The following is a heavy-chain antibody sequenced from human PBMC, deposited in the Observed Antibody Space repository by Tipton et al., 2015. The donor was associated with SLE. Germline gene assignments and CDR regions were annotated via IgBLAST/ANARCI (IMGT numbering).Heavy chain of an antibody. V-gene: IGHV4-59*01. D-gene: IGHD5-12*01. CDR1: GVSISTYY. CDR3: ARGDSAYDLPDH. Sequence: TLSLTCTVSGVSISTYYWSWIRQPPGKGLEWIGYSYYSGSTNCNPSLQSRVTISIDTSKNQLSLMLNSVTSADTALYYCARGDSAYDLPDHWGQGTLVTVSS. CDR2: SYYSGST. J-gene: IGHJ4*02.